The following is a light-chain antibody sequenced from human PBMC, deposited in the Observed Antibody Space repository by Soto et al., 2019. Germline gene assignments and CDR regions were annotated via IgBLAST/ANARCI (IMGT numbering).Light chain of an antibody. CDR2: DVS. V-gene: IGLV2-14*01. J-gene: IGLJ1*01. Sequence: QSGLTQPASVSGSPGQSITISCTGTSSDVGGYNYVSWYQQHPGKAPKLMIYDVSYRPSGVSDRFSGSKSGNTASLTISGLQSEDEADYYCDSYTSGSSDVFGTGTKLTVL. CDR3: DSYTSGSSDV. CDR1: SSDVGGYNY.